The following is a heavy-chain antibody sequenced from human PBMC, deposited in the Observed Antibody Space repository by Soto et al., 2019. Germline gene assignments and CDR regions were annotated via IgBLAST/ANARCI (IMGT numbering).Heavy chain of an antibody. D-gene: IGHD1-26*01. Sequence: PSETLSLTCTVSRGPLSTGGYYWRWLRNLPGNGREVIGRIDYADSAVYMTLLRMRVTLSGDTSKSHFSLNLNSVTAADTAVYYCARVHNRYGSNGYQVGYFDSWGQGTVVTV. CDR2: IDYADSA. CDR3: ARVHNRYGSNGYQVGYFDS. J-gene: IGHJ4*02. CDR1: RGPLSTGGYY. V-gene: IGHV4-31*03.